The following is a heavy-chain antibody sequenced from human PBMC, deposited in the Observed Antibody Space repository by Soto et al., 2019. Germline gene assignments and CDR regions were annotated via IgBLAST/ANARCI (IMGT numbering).Heavy chain of an antibody. D-gene: IGHD5-18*01. CDR3: AKGGYIYGLDP. CDR1: GFPFNTYA. CDR2: ISESGDNA. Sequence: XVSLRLYCAASGFPFNTYAMSWVRQAPGKGPEWVSAISESGDNASYADSVQGRFTISRDNSYNILYLQMNSLRAEDTALYFCAKGGYIYGLDPWGQGTLVTVSS. V-gene: IGHV3-23*01. J-gene: IGHJ5*02.